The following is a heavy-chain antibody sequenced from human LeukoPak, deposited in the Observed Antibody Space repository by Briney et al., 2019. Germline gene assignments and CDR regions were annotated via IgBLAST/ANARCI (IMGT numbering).Heavy chain of an antibody. CDR1: GFTFSSYA. V-gene: IGHV3-23*01. Sequence: PGRSLRLSCAASGFTFSSYAMSWVRQAPGKGLEWVSAISGSGGSTYYADSVKGRFTISRDNSKNTLYLQMNSLRAEDTAVYYCAKDDDFWSGYLKAFDIWGQGTMVTVSS. CDR3: AKDDDFWSGYLKAFDI. J-gene: IGHJ3*02. D-gene: IGHD3-3*01. CDR2: ISGSGGST.